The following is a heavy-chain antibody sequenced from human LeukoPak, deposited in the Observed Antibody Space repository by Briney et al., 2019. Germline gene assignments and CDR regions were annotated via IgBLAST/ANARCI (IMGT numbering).Heavy chain of an antibody. J-gene: IGHJ6*03. D-gene: IGHD6-13*01. V-gene: IGHV1-46*01. CDR1: GYTFSSYY. Sequence: ASVKVSCKASGYTFSSYYMHWVRQAPGQGLEWLGVINSSGGSTSYAQKFQGRVTMTRDTSTSTVYMELSSLRSEDTAVYYCARCMSIAAAGSFSYYYYYYMDVWGKGTTVTVSS. CDR2: INSSGGST. CDR3: ARCMSIAAAGSFSYYYYYYMDV.